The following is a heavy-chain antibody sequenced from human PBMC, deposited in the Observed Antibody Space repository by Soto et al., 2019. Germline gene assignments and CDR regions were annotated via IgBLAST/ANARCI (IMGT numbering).Heavy chain of an antibody. CDR1: GGSFSGYY. D-gene: IGHD6-13*01. Sequence: SETLSLTCAVYGGSFSGYYWSWIRQPPGKGLEWIGEINHSGSTNYNPSLKSRVTISVDTSKNQFSLKLSSVTAADTAVYYCASPAGYSSSWHDYWGQGTLVTVSS. V-gene: IGHV4-34*01. J-gene: IGHJ4*02. CDR3: ASPAGYSSSWHDY. CDR2: INHSGST.